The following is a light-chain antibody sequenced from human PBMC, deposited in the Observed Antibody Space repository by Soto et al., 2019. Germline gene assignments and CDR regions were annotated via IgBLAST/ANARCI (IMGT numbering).Light chain of an antibody. J-gene: IGKJ1*01. CDR2: DAF. Sequence: IQMTQSPSTLSTYVGDRVTITCRASQSLSSRLAWYQQIPGKAPKLLIYDAFSLQSGVPSRFSGSGSGTEFSLTITSLPPDPFAPYYCKQYNSYPWTFGKGTKVDI. V-gene: IGKV1-5*01. CDR1: QSLSSR. CDR3: KQYNSYPWT.